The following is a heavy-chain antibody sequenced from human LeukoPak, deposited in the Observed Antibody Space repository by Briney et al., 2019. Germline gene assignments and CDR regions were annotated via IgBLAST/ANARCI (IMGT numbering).Heavy chain of an antibody. CDR3: AKVSSSWLHDAFDI. CDR1: GFTFDDYA. CDR2: ISWNSGSI. Sequence: PGRSLRLSCAASGFTFDDYAMHWVRQAPGKGLEWVSGISWNSGSIGYADSVKGRFTISRDNAKNSLYLQMNSLRAEDMALYYCAKVSSSWLHDAFDIWGQGTMVTVSS. J-gene: IGHJ3*02. V-gene: IGHV3-9*03. D-gene: IGHD6-13*01.